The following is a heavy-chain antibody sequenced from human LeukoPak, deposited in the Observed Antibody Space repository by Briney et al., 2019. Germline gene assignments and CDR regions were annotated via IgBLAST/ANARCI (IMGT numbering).Heavy chain of an antibody. CDR3: ARDAIDSSGFDFDY. V-gene: IGHV3-11*01. CDR1: GFTFSDYY. D-gene: IGHD3-22*01. J-gene: IGHJ4*02. Sequence: GESLRLFCAASGFTFSDYYMTWIRQAPGEGLEWNSYISTSAGTIYYADSVKGRFTISRDNAKNSLYLQMNSLRAEDTAVYYCARDAIDSSGFDFDYWGQGTLVTVSS. CDR2: ISTSAGTI.